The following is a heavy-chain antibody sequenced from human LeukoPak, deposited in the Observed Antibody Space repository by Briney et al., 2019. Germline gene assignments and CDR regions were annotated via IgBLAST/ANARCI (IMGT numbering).Heavy chain of an antibody. CDR3: ARVVNYDSSGYYESFIDY. CDR2: LYFSGNP. J-gene: IGHJ4*02. CDR1: GASVSSSDYY. V-gene: IGHV4-39*07. D-gene: IGHD3-22*01. Sequence: SETLSLTCTVSGASVSSSDYYWGWIRQPPGMRLEWIGNLYFSGNPYYNPSLNSRVTISVDTSKNQFSLKMRSVTAADTAVYYCARVVNYDSSGYYESFIDYWGQGTLVTVSS.